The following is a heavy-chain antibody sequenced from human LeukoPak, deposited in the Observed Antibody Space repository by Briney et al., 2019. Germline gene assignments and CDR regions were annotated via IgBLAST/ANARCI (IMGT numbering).Heavy chain of an antibody. V-gene: IGHV1-69*05. CDR2: IIPIFGTA. Sequence: GASVKVSCKASGGTFSSYAISWVRQAPGQGLEWMGRIIPIFGTANYAQKFQGRVTITTDESTSTAYMELSSLRSEDTAVYYCARDLTADTVVVPAAMTGVNAFDIWGQGTMVTVSS. CDR3: ARDLTADTVVVPAAMTGVNAFDI. CDR1: GGTFSSYA. D-gene: IGHD2-2*01. J-gene: IGHJ3*02.